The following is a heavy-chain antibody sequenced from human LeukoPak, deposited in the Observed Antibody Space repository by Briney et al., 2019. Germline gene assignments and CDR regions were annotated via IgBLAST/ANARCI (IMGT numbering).Heavy chain of an antibody. J-gene: IGHJ4*02. CDR1: GGSISSYY. Sequence: SETLSLTCTVSGGSISSYYWSWIRQPPGKGLEWIGYVYYSGSTNYNPSLKSRVTISVDTSKNQFSLKLSSVTAADTAVYYCARLGCSGGSCYDEYWGQGTLVTVSS. V-gene: IGHV4-59*08. CDR3: ARLGCSGGSCYDEY. D-gene: IGHD2-15*01. CDR2: VYYSGST.